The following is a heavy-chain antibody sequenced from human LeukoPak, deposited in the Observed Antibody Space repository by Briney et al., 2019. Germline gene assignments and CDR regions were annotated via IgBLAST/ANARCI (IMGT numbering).Heavy chain of an antibody. Sequence: ASVKVPCKASGYTFTSYGISWVRQAPGQGLEWMGWISAYNGNTNYAQKLQGRVTMTTDTSTSTAYMELRSLRSDDTAVYYCARVLDYGDYLEYYFDYWGQGTLVTVSS. J-gene: IGHJ4*02. CDR2: ISAYNGNT. CDR3: ARVLDYGDYLEYYFDY. D-gene: IGHD4-17*01. CDR1: GYTFTSYG. V-gene: IGHV1-18*01.